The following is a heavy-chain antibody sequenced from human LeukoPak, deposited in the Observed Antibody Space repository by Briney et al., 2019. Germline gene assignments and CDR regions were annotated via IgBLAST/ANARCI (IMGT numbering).Heavy chain of an antibody. CDR2: IIPILGIA. Sequence: ASVKVSCKASGGTLSSYAISWVRQAPGQGLEWMGRIIPILGIANYAQKFQGRVTITADKSTSTAYMELSSLRSEDTAVYYCARGRQNYDFWSGYSHDAFGIWGQGTMVTVSS. V-gene: IGHV1-69*04. CDR1: GGTLSSYA. J-gene: IGHJ3*02. CDR3: ARGRQNYDFWSGYSHDAFGI. D-gene: IGHD3-3*01.